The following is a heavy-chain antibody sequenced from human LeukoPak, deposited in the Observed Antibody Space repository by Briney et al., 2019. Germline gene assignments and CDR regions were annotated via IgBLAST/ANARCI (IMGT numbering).Heavy chain of an antibody. CDR2: IYHSGST. Sequence: SETLSLTCAVSGYSISSGYYWGWIRQPPGKGLEWIGSIYHSGSTYYNPSLKSRVTISVDTSKNQFSLKLSSVTAADTAVYYCARLAYSNGWYVYYWGQGTLVTVSS. D-gene: IGHD6-19*01. CDR1: GYSISSGYY. V-gene: IGHV4-38-2*01. J-gene: IGHJ4*02. CDR3: ARLAYSNGWYVYY.